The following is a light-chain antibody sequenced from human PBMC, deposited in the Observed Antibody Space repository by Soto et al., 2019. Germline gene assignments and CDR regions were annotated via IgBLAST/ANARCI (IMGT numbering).Light chain of an antibody. J-gene: IGLJ1*01. CDR2: DVS. CDR3: SSFSVVSPL. Sequence: QSVLTQPASMSGSPGQSVTISCAGTSSDIGGYNYASWYQHHPGTAPKLIIYDVSSRPSGVSHRFSASKSGNTASLTISGLQAEDEADYYCSSFSVVSPLFGTGTKVTVL. CDR1: SSDIGGYNY. V-gene: IGLV2-14*01.